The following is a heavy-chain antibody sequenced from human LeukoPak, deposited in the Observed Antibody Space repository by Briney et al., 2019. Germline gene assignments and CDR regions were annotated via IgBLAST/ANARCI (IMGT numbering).Heavy chain of an antibody. Sequence: SETLSLTCTVSGGSISSGGYYWSWIRQHPGKGLEWIGYIYYSGSTYYNPSLKSRVTISVDTSKNQFSLKLSSVTAADTAVYYCAKESAYCGSDCRSLSDYWGQGTLVTVSS. V-gene: IGHV4-31*03. CDR2: IYYSGST. D-gene: IGHD2-21*02. CDR3: AKESAYCGSDCRSLSDY. CDR1: GGSISSGGYY. J-gene: IGHJ4*02.